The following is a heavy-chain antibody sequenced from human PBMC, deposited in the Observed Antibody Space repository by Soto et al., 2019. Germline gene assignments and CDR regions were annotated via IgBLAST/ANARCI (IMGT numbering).Heavy chain of an antibody. J-gene: IGHJ6*02. Sequence: SETLSLTCTVSGGSISSGDYYWSWIRQPPGKGLEWIGYIYYSGSTYYNPSLKSRVTISVDTSKNQFSLKLSSVTAADTAVYYCARDNILGILYSGMDVWGQGTTVTVSS. CDR3: ARDNILGILYSGMDV. CDR2: IYYSGST. V-gene: IGHV4-30-4*01. CDR1: GGSISSGDYY. D-gene: IGHD3-3*01.